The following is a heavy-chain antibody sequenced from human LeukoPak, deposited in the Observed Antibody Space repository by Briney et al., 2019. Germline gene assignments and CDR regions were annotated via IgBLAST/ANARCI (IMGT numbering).Heavy chain of an antibody. V-gene: IGHV3-64*01. CDR3: ARDRCGDSYFDY. CDR2: ISSNGGST. CDR1: GFTFSSYA. Sequence: GGSLRLSCAASGFTFSSYAMLWVRQAPGKGLEYVSAISSNGGSTYYANSVKGRFTISRDNSKNTLYLQMGSLRAEDMAVYYCARDRCGDSYFDYWGQGTLVTVSS. D-gene: IGHD4-17*01. J-gene: IGHJ4*02.